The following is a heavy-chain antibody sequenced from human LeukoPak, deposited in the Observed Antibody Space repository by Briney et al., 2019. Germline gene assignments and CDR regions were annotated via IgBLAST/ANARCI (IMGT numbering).Heavy chain of an antibody. CDR3: ARICSSTDCLIPD. Sequence: GGSLRLSCAASGFTFSRHWMRWVRQAPGKGLVWISRISSDASDTNYADFVKGRFTISRDNAKNTVYLQINSLRDEDTAVYYCARICSSTDCLIPDWGQGTLVTVSS. D-gene: IGHD2-2*01. CDR2: ISSDASDT. CDR1: GFTFSRHW. V-gene: IGHV3-74*01. J-gene: IGHJ4*02.